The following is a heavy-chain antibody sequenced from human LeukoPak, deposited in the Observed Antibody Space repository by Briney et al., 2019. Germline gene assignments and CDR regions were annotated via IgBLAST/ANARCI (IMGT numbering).Heavy chain of an antibody. J-gene: IGHJ4*02. D-gene: IGHD3-10*01. Sequence: PGGSLRLSCAASGFTFSSYSMNWVRQAPGKGLEWVSSISSSSSYIYYADSVKGRFTISRDNAKNSPYLQMNSLRAEDTAVYYCARAGWFGELLLTYYFDYWGQGTLVTVSS. CDR2: ISSSSSYI. CDR1: GFTFSSYS. CDR3: ARAGWFGELLLTYYFDY. V-gene: IGHV3-21*01.